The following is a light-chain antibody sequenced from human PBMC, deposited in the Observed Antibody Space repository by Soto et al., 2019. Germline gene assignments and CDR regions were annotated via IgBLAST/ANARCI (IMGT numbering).Light chain of an antibody. CDR1: GSDVGGYSY. J-gene: IGLJ2*01. V-gene: IGLV2-14*01. CDR2: EVS. CDR3: SSYTSSSTLVV. Sequence: QSALTQPASVSGSPGQSITISCTGTGSDVGGYSYVSWYQHHPGKAPKLMIYEVSNRPSGVSNRFSGSKSGNTASLTISGLQAEDEADYYCSSYTSSSTLVVFGGGTKLTVL.